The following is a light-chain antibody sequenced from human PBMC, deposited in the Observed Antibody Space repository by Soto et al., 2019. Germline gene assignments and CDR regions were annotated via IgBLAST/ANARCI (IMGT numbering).Light chain of an antibody. CDR2: GAS. CDR3: QQYNDWPRT. CDR1: QSVDGY. V-gene: IGKV3-15*01. J-gene: IGKJ1*01. Sequence: DILMTQSPDTLSVSLGKRATLSCRASQSVDGYLAWYQQRPGQSPRLLIYGASTRATGVPARFSGSGSGTEFTLTITSLQSEDFGVYYCQQYNDWPRTFGQGTRVEVK.